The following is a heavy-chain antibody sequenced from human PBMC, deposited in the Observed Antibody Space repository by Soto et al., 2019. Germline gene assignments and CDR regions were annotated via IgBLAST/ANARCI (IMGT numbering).Heavy chain of an antibody. CDR2: IYYSGST. CDR1: GGSISSYY. V-gene: IGHV4-59*01. D-gene: IGHD2-2*01. Sequence: PSETLSLTCTVSGGSISSYYCSWIRQPPGKGLEWIGYIYYSGSTNYNPSLKSRVTISVDTSKNQFSLKLSSVTAADTAVYYCARVVPAAIWNPHWFDPWGQGTLVTVSS. CDR3: ARVVPAAIWNPHWFDP. J-gene: IGHJ5*02.